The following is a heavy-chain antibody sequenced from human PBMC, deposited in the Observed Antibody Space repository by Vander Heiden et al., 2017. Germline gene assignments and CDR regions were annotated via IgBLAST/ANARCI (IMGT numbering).Heavy chain of an antibody. V-gene: IGHV3-30*18. CDR3: ANGCSSTSCYTEYFQH. D-gene: IGHD2-2*02. CDR1: GFTFSSYG. Sequence: QVQLVESGGGVVQPGRSLRLSCAASGFTFSSYGLHWVRQAPGKGLEWVAVISHDGSNKYYADSVKGRFTVSRDNSKNTMYLQMNSLRAEDTAVYYCANGCSSTSCYTEYFQHWGQGTLVTVSS. CDR2: ISHDGSNK. J-gene: IGHJ1*01.